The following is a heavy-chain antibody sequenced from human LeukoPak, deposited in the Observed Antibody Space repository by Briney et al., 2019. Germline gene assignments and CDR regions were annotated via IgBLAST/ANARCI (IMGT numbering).Heavy chain of an antibody. CDR1: GASVSSGTYF. CDR3: AGSPSGYRFDY. CDR2: ISHSGST. D-gene: IGHD3-22*01. Sequence: SETLSLTCTVSGASVSSGTYFWTWIRQPPGKGLEWIGYISHSGSTNYNPSLKSRVTISLDASKNQFSLKLSSVTAADTAVYFCAGSPSGYRFDYWGQGTLVTVSS. V-gene: IGHV4-61*01. J-gene: IGHJ4*02.